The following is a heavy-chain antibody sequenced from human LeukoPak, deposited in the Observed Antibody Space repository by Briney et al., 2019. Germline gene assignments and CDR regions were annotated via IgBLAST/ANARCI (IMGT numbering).Heavy chain of an antibody. CDR2: IHYSGNT. D-gene: IGHD3-10*01. CDR1: GDSLSTYY. J-gene: IGHJ6*03. V-gene: IGHV4-59*01. CDR3: ARAFSRAGSYYSEMLYYYYYMDV. Sequence: AETLSLTCNVSGDSLSTYYWSWIRQPPGKGLEWVGYIHYSGNTKYNPSLRSRVTISVDTPQNQMAQRQNSVTVADTAVYYCARAFSRAGSYYSEMLYYYYYMDVWGKGTTVT.